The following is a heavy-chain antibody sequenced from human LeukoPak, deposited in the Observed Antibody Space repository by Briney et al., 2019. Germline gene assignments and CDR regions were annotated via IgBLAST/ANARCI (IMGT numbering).Heavy chain of an antibody. V-gene: IGHV4-39*01. D-gene: IGHD5-18*01. Sequence: SETLSLTCTVSGGSISSSYYWGWIRQPPGKGLEWIGSIYYSGSTYYNPSLKSRVTISVDTSKNQFSLKLSSVTAADTAVYYCARHSRRGYSYGHAEYFQHWGQGTLVTVSS. J-gene: IGHJ1*01. CDR1: GGSISSSYY. CDR2: IYYSGST. CDR3: ARHSRRGYSYGHAEYFQH.